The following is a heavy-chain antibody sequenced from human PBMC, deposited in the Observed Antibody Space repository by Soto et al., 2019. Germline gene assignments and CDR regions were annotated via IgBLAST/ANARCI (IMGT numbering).Heavy chain of an antibody. D-gene: IGHD3-10*01. CDR2: IYYSGST. Sequence: QEQLQESGPGLVKPSQTLSLTCTVSGGSISSGGYYWSWIRQHPGKGLEWIGYIYYSGSTYYNPSLKSRVTISVDTSKNQFSLKLSSVTAADTAVYYCARGSMVPMYYYGMDVWGQGTTVTVSS. J-gene: IGHJ6*02. V-gene: IGHV4-31*03. CDR1: GGSISSGGYY. CDR3: ARGSMVPMYYYGMDV.